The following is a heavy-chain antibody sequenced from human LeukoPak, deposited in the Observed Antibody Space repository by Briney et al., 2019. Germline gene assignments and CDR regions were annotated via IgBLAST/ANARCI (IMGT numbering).Heavy chain of an antibody. CDR3: ARDTGYYGSGGFDY. CDR2: IYSSGST. CDR1: GGSISSYY. J-gene: IGHJ4*02. Sequence: SETLSLTCTVSGGSISSYYWSWIRQPAGKGLEWIGRIYSSGSTNYNPSLKSRVTMSLDTSKNQFSLKLSSATAADTAVYYCARDTGYYGSGGFDYWGQGTLVTVSS. D-gene: IGHD3-10*01. V-gene: IGHV4-4*07.